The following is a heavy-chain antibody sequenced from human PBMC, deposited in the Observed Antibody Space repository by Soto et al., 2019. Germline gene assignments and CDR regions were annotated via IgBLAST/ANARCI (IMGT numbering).Heavy chain of an antibody. V-gene: IGHV3-9*01. Sequence: EVQLVESGGGLVQPGRSPRLSCAASGFTFDDYAMHWVRQAPGKGLEWVSGISWNSGSIGYADSVKGRFTISRDNAKNSLYLQMNSLRAEDTALYYCAKGYDSSGSELDYWGQGTLVTVSS. CDR1: GFTFDDYA. CDR2: ISWNSGSI. J-gene: IGHJ4*02. CDR3: AKGYDSSGSELDY. D-gene: IGHD3-22*01.